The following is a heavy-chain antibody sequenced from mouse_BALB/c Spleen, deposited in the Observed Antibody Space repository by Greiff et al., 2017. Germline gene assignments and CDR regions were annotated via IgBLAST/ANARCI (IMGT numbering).Heavy chain of an antibody. CDR1: GDSITSGY. J-gene: IGHJ3*01. CDR3: ARSYYGSSFWFAY. V-gene: IGHV3-8*02. Sequence: EVHLVESGPSLVKPSQTLSLTCSVTGDSITSGYWNWIRKFPGNKLEYMGYISYSGSTYYNPSLKSRISITRDTSKNQYYLQLNSVTTEDTATYYCARSYYGSSFWFAYWGQGTLVTVSA. D-gene: IGHD1-1*01. CDR2: ISYSGST.